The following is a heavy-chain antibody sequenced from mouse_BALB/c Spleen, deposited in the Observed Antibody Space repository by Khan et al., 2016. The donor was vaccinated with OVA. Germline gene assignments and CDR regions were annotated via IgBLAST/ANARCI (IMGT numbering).Heavy chain of an antibody. D-gene: IGHD1-1*01. CDR1: GYSITSGYA. CDR3: ARGNYYGYYFDY. CDR2: IRYSGVT. Sequence: QLEESGPGLVKPSQSLSLTCTVTGYSITSGYAWNWIRQSPGNILEWMGYIRYSGVTSYTPSLKSRISITRDTSKNQFFLQLNSVTTEDTATYYCARGNYYGYYFDYWGQGTTLTVSS. J-gene: IGHJ2*01. V-gene: IGHV3-2*02.